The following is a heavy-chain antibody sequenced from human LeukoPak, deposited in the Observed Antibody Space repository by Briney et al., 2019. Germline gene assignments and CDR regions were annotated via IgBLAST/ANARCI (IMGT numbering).Heavy chain of an antibody. CDR2: VTGGGGST. V-gene: IGHV3-23*01. Sequence: PGGSLRLSCLASGFTLSGYSMNWVRQAPGKGLDWVSAVTGGGGSTYYADSVKGRFTISRDNSRNTLFLHMSSLRAEDTAVYYCAKLGDIFSAYYTYYFDYWGQGTLVTVSS. CDR3: AKLGDIFSAYYTYYFDY. CDR1: GFTLSGYS. J-gene: IGHJ4*02. D-gene: IGHD3-9*01.